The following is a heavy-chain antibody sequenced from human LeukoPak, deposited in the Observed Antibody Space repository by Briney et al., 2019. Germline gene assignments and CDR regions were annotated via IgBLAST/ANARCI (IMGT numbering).Heavy chain of an antibody. CDR1: GDSISSYE. V-gene: IGHV4-4*07. D-gene: IGHD3-10*01. Sequence: SETLSLTCTASGDSISSYEWSWIRQPPGKGLEWIGRIYTSGSTNYNPSLKSRVTMSVEPSKHQFSLKLSSVTAADTGVYYCARELDYGSGSYQLDYWGQGTLVTVSS. CDR2: IYTSGST. CDR3: ARELDYGSGSYQLDY. J-gene: IGHJ4*02.